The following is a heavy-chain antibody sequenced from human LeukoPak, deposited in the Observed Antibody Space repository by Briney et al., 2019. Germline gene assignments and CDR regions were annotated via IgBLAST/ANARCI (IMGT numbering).Heavy chain of an antibody. V-gene: IGHV3-21*01. J-gene: IGHJ4*02. CDR1: GFTFSSYS. CDR2: ISSSSSYI. CDR3: ARDRYDFWSGYDY. Sequence: PGGSLRLSCAASGFTFSSYSMNWVRQAPGKGLEWVSSISSSSSYIYYADSVKGRFTISRDSAKNSLYLQMNSLRAEDTAVYYCARDRYDFWSGYDYWGQGTLVTVSS. D-gene: IGHD3-3*01.